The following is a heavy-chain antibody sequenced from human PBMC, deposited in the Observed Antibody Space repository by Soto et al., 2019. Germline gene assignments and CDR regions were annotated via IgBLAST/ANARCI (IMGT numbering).Heavy chain of an antibody. D-gene: IGHD1-7*01. J-gene: IGHJ5*02. CDR3: ARDWNYKKVWFDP. Sequence: SETLSLTCAVYGGSFSGYYWIWIRQPPGKGLEWIGEINHSGSTNYNPSLKSRVTISVDTSKNQFSLKLSSVTAADTAVYYCARDWNYKKVWFDPWGQGTLVTVSS. CDR2: INHSGST. CDR1: GGSFSGYY. V-gene: IGHV4-34*01.